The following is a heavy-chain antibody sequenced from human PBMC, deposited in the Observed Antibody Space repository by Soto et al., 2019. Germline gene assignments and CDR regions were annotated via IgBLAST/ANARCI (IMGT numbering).Heavy chain of an antibody. CDR3: ARGHGDWFDP. J-gene: IGHJ5*02. CDR1: GDSVSSDSVA. CDR2: TYYRSKWYN. V-gene: IGHV6-1*01. D-gene: IGHD4-17*01. Sequence: QVQLQQSSPGLVKPSQTLSLTCAISGDSVSSDSVAWNWIRQSPSRGLEWLGRTYYRSKWYNDYAVSVKSRISINPDTSKNQFSLKLNSVTPEDTAVYYCARGHGDWFDPWGQGTLVTVSS.